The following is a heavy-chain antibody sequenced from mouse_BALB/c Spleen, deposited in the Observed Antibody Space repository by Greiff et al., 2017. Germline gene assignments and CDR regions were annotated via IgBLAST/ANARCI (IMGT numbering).Heavy chain of an antibody. J-gene: IGHJ1*01. CDR1: GYTFTDYN. CDR3: AEIYYGSSYWYFDV. V-gene: IGHV1S29*02. D-gene: IGHD1-1*01. CDR2: IYPYNGGT. Sequence: EVQLQQSGPELVKPGASVKISCKASGYTFTDYNMHWVKQSHGKSLEWIGYIYPYNGGTGYNQKFKSKATLTVDNSSSTAYMELRSLTSEDSVVYYCAEIYYGSSYWYFDVWGAGTTVTVSS.